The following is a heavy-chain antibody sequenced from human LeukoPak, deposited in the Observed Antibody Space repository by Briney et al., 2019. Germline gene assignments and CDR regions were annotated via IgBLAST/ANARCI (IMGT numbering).Heavy chain of an antibody. CDR2: ISSSSSYI. CDR1: GFTFSSYT. V-gene: IGHV3-21*01. D-gene: IGHD3-10*01. CDR3: ARDDVWGSGFHDY. J-gene: IGHJ4*02. Sequence: GGSLRLSCAASGFTFSSYTMNWVRQAPGKGLEWVSSISSSSSYIYYADSVKGRFTISRDNAKNSLSLQINSLRAEDTAVYYCARDDVWGSGFHDYWGQGTVVTVSS.